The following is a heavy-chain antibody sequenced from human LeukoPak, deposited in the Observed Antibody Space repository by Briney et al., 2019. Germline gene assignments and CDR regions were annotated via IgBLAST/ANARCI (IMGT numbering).Heavy chain of an antibody. Sequence: GGSLRLSCAASGFTVSSNYMSWVRQAPGKGLEWVSVIYSGGSTYYADSVKGRFTISRDNSKNTLNLQMNSLRAEDTAVYYCARGIQLWPYYFDYWGQGTLVTVSS. J-gene: IGHJ4*02. CDR2: IYSGGST. V-gene: IGHV3-53*01. CDR1: GFTVSSNY. CDR3: ARGIQLWPYYFDY. D-gene: IGHD5-18*01.